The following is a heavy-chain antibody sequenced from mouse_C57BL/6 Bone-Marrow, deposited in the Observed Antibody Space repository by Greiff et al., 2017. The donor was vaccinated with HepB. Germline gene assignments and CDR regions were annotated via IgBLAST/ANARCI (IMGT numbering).Heavy chain of an antibody. Sequence: DVHLVESGEGLVKPGGSLKLSCAASGFTFSSYAMSWVRQTPEKRLEWVAYISSGGDYIYYADTVKGRFTISRDNARNTLYLQMSSLKSEDTAMYYCTRDRAYYSNYLAWFAYWGQGTLVTVSA. CDR3: TRDRAYYSNYLAWFAY. CDR2: ISSGGDYI. D-gene: IGHD2-5*01. J-gene: IGHJ3*01. V-gene: IGHV5-9-1*02. CDR1: GFTFSSYA.